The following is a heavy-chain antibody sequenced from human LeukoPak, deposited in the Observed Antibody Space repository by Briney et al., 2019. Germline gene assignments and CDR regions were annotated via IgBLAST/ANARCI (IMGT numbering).Heavy chain of an antibody. CDR1: GFTFKNHW. V-gene: IGHV3-7*01. D-gene: IGHD4-23*01. Sequence: GGSLRLSCAASGFTFKNHWMAWVRLAPGKGLEWVAHIKEDGTQRYYVDSVKGRFTISRDDAKNSLYLQMNTLTDEYTAVYYCVRGGWELDYWGQGILVTVSS. CDR2: IKEDGTQR. J-gene: IGHJ4*02. CDR3: VRGGWELDY.